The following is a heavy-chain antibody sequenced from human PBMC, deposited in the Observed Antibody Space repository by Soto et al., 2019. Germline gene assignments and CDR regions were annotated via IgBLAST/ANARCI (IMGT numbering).Heavy chain of an antibody. CDR1: GFTFSSYG. D-gene: IGHD3-9*01. J-gene: IGHJ6*02. Sequence: QAGGSLRLSCAASGFTFSSYGMHWVRQAPGKGLEWVAVISYDGSNKYYADSVKGRFTISRDNSKNTLYLQMNSLRAEDTAVYYCAKDKAYYDILIDAGGMDVWGQGTTVTVSS. V-gene: IGHV3-30*18. CDR3: AKDKAYYDILIDAGGMDV. CDR2: ISYDGSNK.